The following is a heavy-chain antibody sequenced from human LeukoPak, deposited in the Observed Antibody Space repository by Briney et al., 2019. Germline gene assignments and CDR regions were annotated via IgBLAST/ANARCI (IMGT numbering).Heavy chain of an antibody. J-gene: IGHJ4*02. Sequence: SQTLSLTCTVSGGSISSGGYYWSWIRQHPGKGLEWIRNIYYSGSTYYNPSLKSRVTISLDTSKNQFSLKLSSVTAADTAVYYCARDYRPYSSSWYYDYWGQGTLVTVSS. CDR3: ARDYRPYSSSWYYDY. CDR1: GGSISSGGYY. CDR2: IYYSGST. D-gene: IGHD6-13*01. V-gene: IGHV4-31*03.